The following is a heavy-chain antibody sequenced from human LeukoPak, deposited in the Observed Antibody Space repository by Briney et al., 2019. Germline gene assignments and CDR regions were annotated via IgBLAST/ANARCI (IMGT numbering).Heavy chain of an antibody. J-gene: IGHJ4*02. CDR2: INPNSGGT. CDR3: ARDLPASYCSSTSCYGY. D-gene: IGHD2-2*01. CDR1: GYTFTGYY. V-gene: IGHV1-2*02. Sequence: ASVKVSCKASGYTFTGYYMHWVRQAPGQGLEWMGWINPNSGGTNYAQKFQGRVTMTRDTSISTAYMELSRLRSDDTAVYYCARDLPASYCSSTSCYGYWGQGTLVTVSS.